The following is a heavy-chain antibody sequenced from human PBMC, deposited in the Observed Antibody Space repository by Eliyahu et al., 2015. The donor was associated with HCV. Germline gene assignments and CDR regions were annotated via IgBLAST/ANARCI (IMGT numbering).Heavy chain of an antibody. CDR3: ASGGGGIAVAGTGGWFDP. CDR1: GGSITXXY. Sequence: QVQLQESGPGLVKPSETLSLXCXVSGGSITXXYWSWIRQPPGKGLXGIGYIHXSGSTTPNPSPKSRVTISLDTSKNQFSLKLTSVTAADTAVYFCASGGGGIAVAGTGGWFDPWGQGTLVTVSS. V-gene: IGHV4-59*01. D-gene: IGHD6-19*01. J-gene: IGHJ5*02. CDR2: IHXSGST.